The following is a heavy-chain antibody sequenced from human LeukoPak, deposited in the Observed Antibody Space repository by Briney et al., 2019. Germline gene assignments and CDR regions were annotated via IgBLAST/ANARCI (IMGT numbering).Heavy chain of an antibody. J-gene: IGHJ4*02. CDR2: INPNSGGT. Sequence: GASVKVSCKASGYTFTGYYMHWVRQAPGQGLEWMGWINPNSGGTNYAQKFQGWVTMTRDTSISTAYMELSSLRSEDTAVYYCARLYDSSGYYFDYWGQGTLVTVSS. CDR3: ARLYDSSGYYFDY. CDR1: GYTFTGYY. V-gene: IGHV1-2*04. D-gene: IGHD3-22*01.